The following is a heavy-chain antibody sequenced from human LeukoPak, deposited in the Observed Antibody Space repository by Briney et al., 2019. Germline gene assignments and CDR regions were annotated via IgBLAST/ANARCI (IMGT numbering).Heavy chain of an antibody. CDR2: INPNSGGT. CDR3: ARSGGSGRGYGMDV. Sequence: ASVKVSFKASGYTFTGYYMHWVRQAPGQGLEWMGWINPNSGGTNYSQKFQGWVTMTRDTSISTAYMELSRLRSDDTAVYYCARSGGSGRGYGMDVWGQGTTVTVSS. CDR1: GYTFTGYY. J-gene: IGHJ6*02. V-gene: IGHV1-2*04. D-gene: IGHD3-10*01.